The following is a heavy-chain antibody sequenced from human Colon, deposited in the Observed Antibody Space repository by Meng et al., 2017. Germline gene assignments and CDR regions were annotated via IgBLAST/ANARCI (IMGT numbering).Heavy chain of an antibody. Sequence: QVQLQESCPGLVKPSETLSLTCAVSGGSASRGDWWRWVRRPPGKVLEWIGETSHSGSTNYSPSLMSRVTISLDKSKNQLSLKLNSVTAADTAVYYCASSDYYRSDYWGQGTLVTVSS. CDR1: GGSASRGDW. CDR2: TSHSGST. D-gene: IGHD3-22*01. CDR3: ASSDYYRSDY. J-gene: IGHJ4*02. V-gene: IGHV4-4*02.